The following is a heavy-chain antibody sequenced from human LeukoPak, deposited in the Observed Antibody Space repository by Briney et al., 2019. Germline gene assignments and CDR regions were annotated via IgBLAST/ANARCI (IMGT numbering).Heavy chain of an antibody. D-gene: IGHD4-23*01. CDR2: ISSSSSYI. Sequence: GGSLRLSCAASGFTFSNYVMSWVRQAPGKGLEWVSSISSSSSYIYYADSVKGRFTISRDNAKNSLYLQMTSLRAEDTAVYYCARTGITVAPPFDYWGQGTLVTVSS. V-gene: IGHV3-21*01. CDR3: ARTGITVAPPFDY. J-gene: IGHJ4*02. CDR1: GFTFSNYV.